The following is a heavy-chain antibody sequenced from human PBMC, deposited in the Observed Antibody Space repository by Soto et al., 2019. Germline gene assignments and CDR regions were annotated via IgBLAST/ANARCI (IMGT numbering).Heavy chain of an antibody. CDR1: GYAFTSHL. V-gene: IGHV1-18*04. Sequence: QIQLVQSGGEVKKPGASVTVSCKVSGYAFTSHLLTWVRQAPGQGLEWVGWISANSGNKKYRQSLQGRVTMTTESSTSTAYLELRDRRLDDTAVYYCARGGFLERSDFWGQGTMVTVSS. CDR3: ARGGFLERSDF. D-gene: IGHD3-3*01. J-gene: IGHJ3*01. CDR2: ISANSGNK.